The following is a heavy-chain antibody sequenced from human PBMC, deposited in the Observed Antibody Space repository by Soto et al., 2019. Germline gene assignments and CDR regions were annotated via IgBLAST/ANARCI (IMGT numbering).Heavy chain of an antibody. CDR3: ARGVAAAGKPRKDYFDY. Sequence: LSLTCGICVDIVSSKSPACNWIRQSPSRGLEWLGRTYYRSKWYNDYAVSVKSRITINPDTSKNQFSLQLNSVTPEDTAVYYCARGVAAAGKPRKDYFDYWGQGTLVSVSS. J-gene: IGHJ4*02. V-gene: IGHV6-1*01. D-gene: IGHD6-13*01. CDR2: TYYRSKWYN. CDR1: VDIVSSKSPA.